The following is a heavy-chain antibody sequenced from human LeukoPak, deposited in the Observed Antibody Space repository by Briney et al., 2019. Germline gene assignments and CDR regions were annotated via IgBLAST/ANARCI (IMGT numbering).Heavy chain of an antibody. CDR3: ASYDSGNYNFDN. Sequence: SVKVSCKASGGTLSSYAINWMRQTPGQGLEWMGGIIPIFDTANIAQNFQGRVTIAADDSTSTAYMDLSSLRFEDTAVYYCASYDSGNYNFDNWGQGTLVTVSS. CDR1: GGTLSSYA. J-gene: IGHJ4*02. V-gene: IGHV1-69*13. CDR2: IIPIFDTA. D-gene: IGHD3-22*01.